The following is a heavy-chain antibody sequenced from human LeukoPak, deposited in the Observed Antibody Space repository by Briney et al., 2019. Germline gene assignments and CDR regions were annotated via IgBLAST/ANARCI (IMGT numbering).Heavy chain of an antibody. J-gene: IGHJ4*02. Sequence: GGSLRPSCAASGFTFSNAWMNWVRQAPGKGLEWVTIISPDGGNKLYADSVKGRFTISRDNSKNTLSLQMNSLRPEDTAVYFCARDSFGDYYFDSWGQGTLVSVSS. CDR2: ISPDGGNK. D-gene: IGHD4-17*01. V-gene: IGHV3-30-3*01. CDR1: GFTFSNAW. CDR3: ARDSFGDYYFDS.